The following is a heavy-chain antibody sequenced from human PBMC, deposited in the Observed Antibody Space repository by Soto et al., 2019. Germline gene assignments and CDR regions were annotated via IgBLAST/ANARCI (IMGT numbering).Heavy chain of an antibody. J-gene: IGHJ4*02. CDR1: LVSISSGNW. D-gene: IGHD2-2*01. V-gene: IGHV4-4*02. CDR3: ATKNVPTPGNY. Sequence: QVQLQESGPGLVEPSGTLSLTCAVSLVSISSGNWWSWVRQPPGRGLEYIGEISHSGTTNYNPSLESPLTISLDASKNQFSLKLTTVTAEDTAVYYSATKNVPTPGNYLNQGTLVIVSS. CDR2: ISHSGTT.